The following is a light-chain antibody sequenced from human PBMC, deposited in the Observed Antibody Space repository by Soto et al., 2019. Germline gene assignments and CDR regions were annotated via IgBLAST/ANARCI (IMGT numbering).Light chain of an antibody. V-gene: IGLV1-44*01. Sequence: QSVLTQAPSVSGTPGQRVTISCSGSRSNVGSYTVNWYQQLPGSAPRVLIHSDHQRSSGVPDRVSGSKSGTSASLAISGLQSEDEAHYYCGTWDDSLNAYVFGPGTKVTVL. CDR3: GTWDDSLNAYV. J-gene: IGLJ1*01. CDR1: RSNVGSYT. CDR2: SDH.